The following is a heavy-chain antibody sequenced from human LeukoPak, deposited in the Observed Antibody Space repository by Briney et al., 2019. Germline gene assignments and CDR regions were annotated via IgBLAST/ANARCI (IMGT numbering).Heavy chain of an antibody. D-gene: IGHD3-10*01. CDR2: IYYSGST. Sequence: SETLSLTCTVSGGSISSYYWSWIRQPPGKGLEWIGYIYYSGSTNYNPSLKSRVTISVDTSKNQFSLKLSSVTAADTAVYYCAGTMVRGVIPFDYWGQGILVTVSS. CDR1: GGSISSYY. CDR3: AGTMVRGVIPFDY. V-gene: IGHV4-59*08. J-gene: IGHJ4*02.